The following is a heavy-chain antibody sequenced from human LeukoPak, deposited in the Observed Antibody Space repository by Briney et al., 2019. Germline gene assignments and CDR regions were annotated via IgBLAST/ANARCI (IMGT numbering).Heavy chain of an antibody. CDR3: ARDRPSYYYDSSGPPDY. CDR2: IIPVLGIA. V-gene: IGHV1-69*04. J-gene: IGHJ4*02. Sequence: GASVKVSCKASGGTFGSYAISWVRQAPGQGLEWMGRIIPVLGIANYAQKFQGRVTITADKSTSTAYMELSSLRSEDTAVYYCARDRPSYYYDSSGPPDYWGQGTLVTVSS. CDR1: GGTFGSYA. D-gene: IGHD3-22*01.